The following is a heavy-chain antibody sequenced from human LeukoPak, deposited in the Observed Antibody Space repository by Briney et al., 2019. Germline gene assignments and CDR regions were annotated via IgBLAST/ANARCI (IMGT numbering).Heavy chain of an antibody. Sequence: GGSLRLSCAASGFTFSSYRMNWVRQAPGKGLEWVSYISSSGSTIYYADSVKGRFTISRDDAKNSLYLQMNSLRAEDTAVYYCARVGGVGAAAGYYYYMDVWGKGTTVTVSS. CDR2: ISSSGSTI. CDR3: ARVGGVGAAAGYYYYMDV. V-gene: IGHV3-48*01. D-gene: IGHD6-13*01. J-gene: IGHJ6*03. CDR1: GFTFSSYR.